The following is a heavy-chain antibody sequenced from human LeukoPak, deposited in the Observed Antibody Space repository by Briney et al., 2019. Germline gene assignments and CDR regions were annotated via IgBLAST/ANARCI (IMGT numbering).Heavy chain of an antibody. J-gene: IGHJ6*02. D-gene: IGHD4-11*01. CDR1: GFTFSSDG. V-gene: IGHV3-23*01. Sequence: GGSLRLSCAASGFTFSSDGMSWVRQAPGKGLEWVSASSGSGGSTYYADSVKGRFTISRDNSKNTLYLQMNSLRAEDTAVYYCAKEGDGSQTTVTPDFYYYYGMDVWGQGTTVTVSS. CDR2: SSGSGGST. CDR3: AKEGDGSQTTVTPDFYYYYGMDV.